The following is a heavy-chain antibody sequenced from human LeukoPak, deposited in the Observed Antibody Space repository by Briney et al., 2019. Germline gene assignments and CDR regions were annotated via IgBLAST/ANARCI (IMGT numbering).Heavy chain of an antibody. CDR1: GFTFSNYP. J-gene: IGHJ5*01. V-gene: IGHV3-30-3*01. CDR3: VKTFQYSSNWYDY. D-gene: IGHD6-6*01. CDR2: ISYDGNDK. Sequence: PGRSLRLSCAASGFTFSNYPMHWVRQAPGQGLDWVAIISYDGNDKDYADSVKGRITISRDNSKNTVYLQMNSLRAEDTAVYFCVKTFQYSSNWYDYWGQGTLVTVSS.